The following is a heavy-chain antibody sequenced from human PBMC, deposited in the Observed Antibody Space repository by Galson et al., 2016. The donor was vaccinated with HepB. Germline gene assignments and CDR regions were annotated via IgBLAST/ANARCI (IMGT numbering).Heavy chain of an antibody. V-gene: IGHV3-53*01. Sequence: SLRLSCAASGFSVSNNYMTWVRQAPGKGLEWVSLIYSGGSTYYADSVKGRFPISRDSSKNTLYLQMNSLRAEDTAVYYCARDRHCITTSCQGLWGPGTLVTVSS. CDR2: IYSGGST. CDR3: ARDRHCITTSCQGL. CDR1: GFSVSNNY. D-gene: IGHD2-2*01. J-gene: IGHJ4*02.